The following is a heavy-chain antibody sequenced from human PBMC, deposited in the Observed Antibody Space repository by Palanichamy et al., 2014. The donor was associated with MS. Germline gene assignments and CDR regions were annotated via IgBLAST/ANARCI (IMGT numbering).Heavy chain of an antibody. D-gene: IGHD5-24*01. CDR2: ITSSGDPI. CDR1: GFHFTAYY. Sequence: QEHLVESGGGLVKPGGSLTLSCEGSGFHFTAYYMKWIRQAPGKGLEWVAYITSSGDPIKYADSVRGRFTVSRDNLKDSVYLHMTGLRVEDTALYYCARLANFDWYIDLWGRGTQVTVSS. J-gene: IGHJ2*01. CDR3: ARLANFDWYIDL. V-gene: IGHV3-11*04.